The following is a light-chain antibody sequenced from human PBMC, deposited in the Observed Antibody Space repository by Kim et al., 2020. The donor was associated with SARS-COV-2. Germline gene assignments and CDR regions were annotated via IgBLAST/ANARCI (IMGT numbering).Light chain of an antibody. CDR2: AAS. V-gene: IGKV1-39*01. J-gene: IGKJ2*01. Sequence: SASIGDRVTITCRASQSISSYLDWYQQKPGKAPQLLIYAASSLQSGVPSRFSGSGSGTDFSLTISSLQPEDFVTYYCQQSYSTPYTFGQGTKLEI. CDR3: QQSYSTPYT. CDR1: QSISSY.